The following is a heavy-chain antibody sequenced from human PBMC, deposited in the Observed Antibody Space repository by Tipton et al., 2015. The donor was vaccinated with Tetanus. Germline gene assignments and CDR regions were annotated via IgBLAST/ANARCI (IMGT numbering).Heavy chain of an antibody. Sequence: QLVQSGAEVKKPGASVKVSCEASGYTFTDYGVSWVRQAPGQGLEWMGWISASHGNTNYAQTFRGRVTMTRDTSTSTAYMELRSLTSDDTAVYFCAGAFWDGTTPGTFDYWGQGSLVTVSS. CDR1: GYTFTDYG. D-gene: IGHD1-1*01. CDR3: AGAFWDGTTPGTFDY. V-gene: IGHV1-18*01. CDR2: ISASHGNT. J-gene: IGHJ4*02.